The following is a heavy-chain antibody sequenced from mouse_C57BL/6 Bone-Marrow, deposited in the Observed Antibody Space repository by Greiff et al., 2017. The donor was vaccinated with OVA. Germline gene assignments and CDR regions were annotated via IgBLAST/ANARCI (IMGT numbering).Heavy chain of an antibody. V-gene: IGHV1-63*01. J-gene: IGHJ4*01. CDR3: ARKDLVYAMDY. D-gene: IGHD1-1*02. CDR2: IYPGGGYT. Sequence: QVQLQQSGAELVRPGTSVKMSCKASGYTFTNYWIGWAKQRPGHGLEWIGDIYPGGGYTNYNEKFKGKATLTADKSSSTAYMQFSSLTSEDSAIYYCARKDLVYAMDYWGQGTSVTVSS. CDR1: GYTFTNYW.